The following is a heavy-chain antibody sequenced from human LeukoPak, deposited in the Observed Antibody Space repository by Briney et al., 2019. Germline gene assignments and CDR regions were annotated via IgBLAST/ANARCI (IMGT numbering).Heavy chain of an antibody. CDR2: ISRTSRTM. CDR3: ARDFFDSAY. V-gene: IGHV3-11*04. Sequence: LSLTCTVSGYSISSGYYWGWIRQPPGKGLEWVSYISRTSRTMFYADSVRGRFTISRDNAKNSLYLQMNSLRAEDTAVYYCARDFFDSAYWGQGTLVTVSS. J-gene: IGHJ4*02. CDR1: GYSISSGYY. D-gene: IGHD2-21*01.